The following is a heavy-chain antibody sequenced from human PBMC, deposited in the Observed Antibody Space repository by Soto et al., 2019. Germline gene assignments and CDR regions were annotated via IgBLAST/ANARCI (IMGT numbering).Heavy chain of an antibody. CDR1: GGSISSSYY. J-gene: IGHJ5*02. D-gene: IGHD2-2*01. Sequence: SETLSLTXAVSGGSISSSYYWGWIRQPPGKGLEWIGSIYYSGSTYYNPSLKSRVTISVDTSKNQFSLKLSSVTAADTAVYYCARKALSVIVVVPALNWFDPWGQGTLVTVSS. CDR3: ARKALSVIVVVPALNWFDP. V-gene: IGHV4-39*01. CDR2: IYYSGST.